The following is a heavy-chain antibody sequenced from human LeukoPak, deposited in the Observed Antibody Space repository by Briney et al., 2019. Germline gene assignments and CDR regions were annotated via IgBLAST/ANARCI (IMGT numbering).Heavy chain of an antibody. CDR3: TKYCSGVACYTDY. D-gene: IGHD2-8*02. CDR2: IRSKASGGTT. J-gene: IGHJ4*02. V-gene: IGHV3-49*04. Sequence: QPGRSLRLSCTASGFTFGDYAMSWVRQAPGKGLEWVGFIRSKASGGTTEYAASVKGRFSISRDDSKTIAYLQMNSLKSEDTVVYYCTKYCSGVACYTDYWGQGTLVTVSS. CDR1: GFTFGDYA.